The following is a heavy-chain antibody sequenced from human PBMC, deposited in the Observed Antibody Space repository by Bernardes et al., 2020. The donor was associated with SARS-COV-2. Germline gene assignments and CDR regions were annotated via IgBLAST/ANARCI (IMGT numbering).Heavy chain of an antibody. J-gene: IGHJ4*02. CDR3: AKDHARLPMVRGAPDY. Sequence: GGSLRLSCAASGFTFDDYAMHWVRQAPGKGLEWLSGISWNSGSIGYADSVKGRFTISRDNAKNSLYLQMNSLRAEDTALYYCAKDHARLPMVRGAPDYWGQGTLVTVSS. CDR2: ISWNSGSI. V-gene: IGHV3-9*01. CDR1: GFTFDDYA. D-gene: IGHD3-10*01.